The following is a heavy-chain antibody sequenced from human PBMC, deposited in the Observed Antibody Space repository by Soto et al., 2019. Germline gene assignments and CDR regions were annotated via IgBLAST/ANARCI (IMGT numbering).Heavy chain of an antibody. D-gene: IGHD3-10*01. CDR2: IYYSGST. V-gene: IGHV4-39*01. Sequence: SETLSLTCTVSGGSISSSSYYWGWIRQPPGKGLEWIGSIYYSGSTYYNPSLKSRVTISVDTSKNQFSLKLSSVTAADTAVYYCARQLLWSNHYWGQGTLVTVSS. CDR3: ARQLLWSNHY. CDR1: GGSISSSSYY. J-gene: IGHJ4*02.